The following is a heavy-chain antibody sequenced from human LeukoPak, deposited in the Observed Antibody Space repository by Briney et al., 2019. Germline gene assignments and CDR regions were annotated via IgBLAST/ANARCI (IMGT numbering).Heavy chain of an antibody. J-gene: IGHJ4*02. CDR3: ARHGYSSSWYLNFDY. V-gene: IGHV4-38-2*02. Sequence: SETLSLTCTVSGYSISSGYYWGWIRQPPGKGLEWIGSIYHSGSTYYNLSLKSRVTISVDTSKNQFSLKLSSVTAADTAVYYCARHGYSSSWYLNFDYWGQGTLVTVSS. D-gene: IGHD6-13*01. CDR2: IYHSGST. CDR1: GYSISSGYY.